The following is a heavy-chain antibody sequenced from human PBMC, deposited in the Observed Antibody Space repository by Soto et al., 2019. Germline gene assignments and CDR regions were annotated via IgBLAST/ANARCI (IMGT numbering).Heavy chain of an antibody. CDR2: IWYDGSKK. Sequence: GGSLRLSCAASGFTFSSYGMHWVRQAPGKGLEWVAVIWYDGSKKYYADSVKGRFTISRDNSKNTLYLQMNSLRAEDTAVYYCARDPSGDYGDYEFYYYYYMDVWGKGTTVTVSS. CDR1: GFTFSSYG. V-gene: IGHV3-33*01. CDR3: ARDPSGDYGDYEFYYYYYMDV. D-gene: IGHD4-17*01. J-gene: IGHJ6*03.